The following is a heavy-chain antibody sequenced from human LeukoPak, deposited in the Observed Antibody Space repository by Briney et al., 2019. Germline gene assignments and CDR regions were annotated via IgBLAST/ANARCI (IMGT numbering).Heavy chain of an antibody. CDR2: ISSSGSTI. D-gene: IGHD6-13*01. CDR3: ARSIAYYYYYYMDV. CDR1: GFTFSSYA. J-gene: IGHJ6*03. V-gene: IGHV3-48*03. Sequence: PGGSLRLSCAASGFTFSSYAMNWVRQAPGKGLEWVSYISSSGSTIYYADSVKGRFTISRDNAKNSLYLQMNSLRAEDTAVYYCARSIAYYYYYYMDVWGKGTTVTISS.